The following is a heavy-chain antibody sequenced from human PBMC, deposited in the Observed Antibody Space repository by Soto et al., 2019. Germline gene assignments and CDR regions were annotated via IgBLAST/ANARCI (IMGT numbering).Heavy chain of an antibody. CDR1: GASIKNSDGYY. D-gene: IGHD2-21*02. V-gene: IGHV4-31*03. Sequence: QVQLQESGPGLVKPSQTLSLTCTVSGASIKNSDGYYWSWLRQRPGQGLEWIGFIYQSGSTDYNPYLVDRVTMSVDTSMNQFSLKLTSVTAADTAVYYCARDFSCDGDCNGYFDHWGQGTLVTVSS. J-gene: IGHJ4*02. CDR3: ARDFSCDGDCNGYFDH. CDR2: IYQSGST.